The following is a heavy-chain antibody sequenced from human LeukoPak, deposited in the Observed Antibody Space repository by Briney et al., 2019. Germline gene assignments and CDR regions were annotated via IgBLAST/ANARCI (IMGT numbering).Heavy chain of an antibody. CDR3: AREDRGFGDSDPYYFDY. J-gene: IGHJ4*02. D-gene: IGHD3-10*01. Sequence: GGSLRLSCAASGFTFSGSAMHWVRQASGKGLEWVGRIRSKANSYATAYAASVKGRFTISRDDSKNTAYLQMNSLKTEDTAVYYCAREDRGFGDSDPYYFDYWDQGTLVTVSS. V-gene: IGHV3-73*01. CDR1: GFTFSGSA. CDR2: IRSKANSYAT.